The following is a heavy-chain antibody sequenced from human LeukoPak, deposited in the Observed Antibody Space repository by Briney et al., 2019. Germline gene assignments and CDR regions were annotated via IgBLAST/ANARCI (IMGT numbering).Heavy chain of an antibody. CDR2: ISPILGIA. D-gene: IGHD6-13*01. CDR1: GGTFSSYA. V-gene: IGHV1-69*04. J-gene: IGHJ4*02. Sequence: ASVKVSCKASGGTFSSYAISWVRQAPGQGLEWMGRISPILGIAKYAQKFQGRVTITADKSTSTAYMELSSLRSEDTAVYYCASPGYSSSWSSPQFDYWGQGTLVTVSS. CDR3: ASPGYSSSWSSPQFDY.